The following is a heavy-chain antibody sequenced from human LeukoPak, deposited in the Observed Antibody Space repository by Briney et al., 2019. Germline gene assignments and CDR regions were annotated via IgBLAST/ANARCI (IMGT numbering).Heavy chain of an antibody. CDR3: AGDAPGFLVGAYYYYMDV. CDR2: IYPSGST. CDR1: GGSISSGSYY. J-gene: IGHJ6*03. Sequence: SQTLSLTCTVSGGSISSGSYYWNWIRQPAGKGLEWIGRIYPSGSTNYNPSLKSRVTMSVDTSKNQFSLKLSSVTAADTAVYYCAGDAPGFLVGAYYYYMDVWGKGTTVTVSS. V-gene: IGHV4-61*02. D-gene: IGHD1-26*01.